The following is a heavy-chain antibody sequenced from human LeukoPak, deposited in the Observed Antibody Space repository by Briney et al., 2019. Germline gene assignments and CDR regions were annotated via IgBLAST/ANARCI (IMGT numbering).Heavy chain of an antibody. Sequence: PGGSLRLSCAASGFTFDDYAMHWVRQAPGKGLEWVSLISGDGGSTYYADSVKGRFTISRDNSKNSLYLQMNSLRPEDTALYYCAKDMLGITMIVGLDYWGQGTLVTVSS. CDR2: ISGDGGST. V-gene: IGHV3-43*02. J-gene: IGHJ4*02. CDR1: GFTFDDYA. D-gene: IGHD3-22*01. CDR3: AKDMLGITMIVGLDY.